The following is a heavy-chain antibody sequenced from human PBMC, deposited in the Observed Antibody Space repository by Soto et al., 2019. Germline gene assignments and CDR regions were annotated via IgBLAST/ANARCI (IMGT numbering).Heavy chain of an antibody. D-gene: IGHD2-2*01. Sequence: QVQLQESGPGLVKPSETLSLTCTVSGGSISSYYWSWIRQPPGKGLEWIGYIYYSGSTNYNPSLKSRVTISLDTSKNQFSLKLSSMTAADTAVYYCAAQKDFGTRSSDYWGQGTLVTVSS. CDR1: GGSISSYY. CDR2: IYYSGST. J-gene: IGHJ4*02. CDR3: AAQKDFGTRSSDY. V-gene: IGHV4-59*01.